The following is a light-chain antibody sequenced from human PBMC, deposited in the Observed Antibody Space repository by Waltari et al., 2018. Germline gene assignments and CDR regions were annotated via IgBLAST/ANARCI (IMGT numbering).Light chain of an antibody. CDR2: DAS. CDR3: QKNETISAT. J-gene: IGKJ1*01. Sequence: EIVLTQSPGPLSSSPGERVTLSCRASQSVTSTLAWYQQKPGQAPRLLIYDASTRATGIQDRFSGSESATDIRLTMTRLEPEDIAMYYGQKNETISATFGQGTKVEIK. V-gene: IGKV3-20*01. CDR1: QSVTST.